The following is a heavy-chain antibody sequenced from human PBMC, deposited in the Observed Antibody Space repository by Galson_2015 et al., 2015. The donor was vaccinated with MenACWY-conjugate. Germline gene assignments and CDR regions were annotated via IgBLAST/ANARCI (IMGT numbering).Heavy chain of an antibody. CDR2: VWRDGKSK. Sequence: SLRLSCAASGFTFSSYGMHWVRQAPGRGLEWVAVVWRDGKSKTYADSVKGRFTISRDNSQNTLHLQMNSLRAEDTAVYYCARDRGNDAPIDYWGQRALVTVSS. J-gene: IGHJ4*02. CDR3: ARDRGNDAPIDY. CDR1: GFTFSSYG. V-gene: IGHV3-33*01. D-gene: IGHD2-8*01.